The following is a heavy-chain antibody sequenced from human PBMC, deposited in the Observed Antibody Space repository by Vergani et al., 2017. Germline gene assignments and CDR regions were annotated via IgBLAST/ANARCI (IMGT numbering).Heavy chain of an antibody. CDR1: GFTFSSYA. J-gene: IGHJ4*02. CDR3: ARVGRYGNYFDY. CDR2: ISGSGGST. V-gene: IGHV3-23*01. D-gene: IGHD5-18*01. Sequence: EVQLLESGGGLVQPGGSLRLSCAASGFTFSSYAMRWVRQAPGKGLEWVSAISGSGGSTYYADSVKGRFTISRDNSKNTLYLQMNSLRAEDTAVYYCARVGRYGNYFDYWGQGTLVTVSS.